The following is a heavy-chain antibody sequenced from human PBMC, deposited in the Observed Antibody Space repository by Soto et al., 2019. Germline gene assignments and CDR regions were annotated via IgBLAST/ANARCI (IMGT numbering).Heavy chain of an antibody. Sequence: GGSLRLSCAASGFTFSSYAMSWVRQAPGKGLEWVSSISGNGYDTYDADSVKGRFTISRDYSKNTLFLQMNSLRVEDTAIYYCESTPWNYGENRYFDYWGQGTLVTVSS. J-gene: IGHJ4*02. V-gene: IGHV3-23*01. CDR1: GFTFSSYA. CDR3: ESTPWNYGENRYFDY. D-gene: IGHD1-7*01. CDR2: ISGNGYDT.